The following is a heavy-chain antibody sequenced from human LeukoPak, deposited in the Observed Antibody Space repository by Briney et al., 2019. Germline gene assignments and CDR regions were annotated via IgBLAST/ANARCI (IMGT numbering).Heavy chain of an antibody. Sequence: PGGSLRLSCAASGFTFTSYWMHWVRQAPGKGLVWVARISTEGSSTVYADSVKGRFTISRDNGKNTLYLQMNSLRAEDTAVYFCARDSYNNVDFWGQGTLVTVSS. CDR3: ARDSYNNVDF. CDR1: GFTFTSYW. V-gene: IGHV3-74*01. CDR2: ISTEGSST. J-gene: IGHJ4*02. D-gene: IGHD5-24*01.